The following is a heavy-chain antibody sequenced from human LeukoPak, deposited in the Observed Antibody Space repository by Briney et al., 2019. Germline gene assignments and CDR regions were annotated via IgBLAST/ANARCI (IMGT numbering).Heavy chain of an antibody. V-gene: IGHV3-23*01. CDR1: GFTFSSYA. D-gene: IGHD6-19*01. Sequence: PGGSLRLSCAASGFTFSSYATSWVRQAPGKGLEWVSAISGSGGSTYYADSVKGRFTISRDNSKNTLYLQMNSLRAEDTAVYYCAKDLILDGLGWFVFDYWGQGTLVTVSS. J-gene: IGHJ4*02. CDR3: AKDLILDGLGWFVFDY. CDR2: ISGSGGST.